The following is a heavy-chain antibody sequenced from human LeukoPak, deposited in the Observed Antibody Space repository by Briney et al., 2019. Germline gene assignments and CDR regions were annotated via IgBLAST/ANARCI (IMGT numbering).Heavy chain of an antibody. J-gene: IGHJ4*02. CDR1: GFTFSSYA. CDR3: ARHTTIFGVVTPEGYFDY. Sequence: GGSLRLSCAASGFTFSSYAMSWVRQAPGKGLEWVSAISGSGGSTYYADSVKGRFTISRDNAKNTLYLQMNSLRAEDTAVYYCARHTTIFGVVTPEGYFDYWGQGTLVTVSS. D-gene: IGHD3-3*01. V-gene: IGHV3-23*01. CDR2: ISGSGGST.